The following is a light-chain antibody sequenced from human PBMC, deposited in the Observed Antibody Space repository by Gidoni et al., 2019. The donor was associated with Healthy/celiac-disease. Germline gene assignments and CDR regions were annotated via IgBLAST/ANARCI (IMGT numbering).Light chain of an antibody. V-gene: IGKV2-28*01. CDR3: MQALQTPRT. J-gene: IGKJ1*01. CDR1: QSLLHSNGYNY. Sequence: DIVMTQSQLSLPVTPGEPASISCRSSQSLLHSNGYNYLDWYLPKPGQSPQLLIYLGSNRASGVPDRFSGSRSGTDFTLKISRVEAEDVGVYYCMQALQTPRTCGQGTKVEIK. CDR2: LGS.